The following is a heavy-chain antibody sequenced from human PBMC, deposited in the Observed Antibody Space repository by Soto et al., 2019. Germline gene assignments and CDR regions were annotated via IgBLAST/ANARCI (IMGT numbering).Heavy chain of an antibody. CDR2: ISYDGSNK. J-gene: IGHJ6*02. V-gene: IGHV3-30-3*01. CDR3: AGAAPRAAAGYGRDV. CDR1: GFTFSSYA. D-gene: IGHD6-13*01. Sequence: QVQLVESGGGVVQPGRSLRLSCAASGFTFSSYAMHWVRQAPGKGLEWVAVISYDGSNKYYADSVKGRFTISRDNSKNTLYLLLTSLRAEDTAVYYCAGAAPRAAAGYGRDVWGQGSTVTVA.